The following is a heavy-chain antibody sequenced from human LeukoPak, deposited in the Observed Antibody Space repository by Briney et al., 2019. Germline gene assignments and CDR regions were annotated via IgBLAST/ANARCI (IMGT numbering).Heavy chain of an antibody. Sequence: GASVKVSCKASGYTFTAYYMHWVRQAPGQGLEWMGWFNPHSGGINFAQKFQGRVTMTRDTSITTAYLELSRLRSDDTAVYYCARGNYYGSGTYHNTDAFDIWGQGTMVTASS. V-gene: IGHV1-2*02. J-gene: IGHJ3*02. CDR2: FNPHSGGI. D-gene: IGHD3-10*01. CDR1: GYTFTAYY. CDR3: ARGNYYGSGTYHNTDAFDI.